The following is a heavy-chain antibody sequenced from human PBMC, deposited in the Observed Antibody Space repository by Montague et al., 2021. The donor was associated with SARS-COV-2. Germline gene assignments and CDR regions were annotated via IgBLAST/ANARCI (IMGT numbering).Heavy chain of an antibody. J-gene: IGHJ1*01. CDR2: ISGNAGTT. D-gene: IGHD6-19*01. CDR3: AQDSYSSGWFQEDEYFVH. CDR1: GFTFSSSD. V-gene: IGHV3-23*01. Sequence: SLRLSCAASGFTFSSSDMSWVRQAPGKGLEWVSLISGNAGTTYYADSVKGRFTISRDNSKNTVHLQMNSLRVEDTAVYYCAQDSYSSGWFQEDEYFVHWGQGALVTVSS.